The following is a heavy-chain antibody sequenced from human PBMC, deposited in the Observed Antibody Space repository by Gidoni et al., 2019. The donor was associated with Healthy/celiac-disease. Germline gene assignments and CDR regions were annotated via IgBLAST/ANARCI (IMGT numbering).Heavy chain of an antibody. CDR1: GFTFGSSA. J-gene: IGHJ4*02. Sequence: QVQLVESGGGVVPPGRSLSLHCAAPGFTFGSSAMHWVRQAPGKGREWVAVISYDGSNKYYADSVKGRFTISRDNAKNTLYLQMNSLRAEDTAVYYCARGQEDLGSSAGDYFDYWGQGTLVTVSS. CDR3: ARGQEDLGSSAGDYFDY. V-gene: IGHV3-30*16. CDR2: ISYDGSNK. D-gene: IGHD6-6*01.